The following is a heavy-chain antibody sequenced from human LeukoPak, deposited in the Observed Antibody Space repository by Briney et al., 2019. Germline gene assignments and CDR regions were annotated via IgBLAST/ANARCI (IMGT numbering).Heavy chain of an antibody. V-gene: IGHV3-21*01. Sequence: GGSLRLSCVASGFTFSWYSMHWVRQAPGKGLEWVSSVTSSSTYVYYGDSVKGRFTISRDNSKNTLYLQMNSLRAEDTAVYYCAKSSTVSCFDYWGQGTLVTVSS. D-gene: IGHD4-17*01. CDR1: GFTFSWYS. J-gene: IGHJ4*02. CDR2: VTSSSTYV. CDR3: AKSSTVSCFDY.